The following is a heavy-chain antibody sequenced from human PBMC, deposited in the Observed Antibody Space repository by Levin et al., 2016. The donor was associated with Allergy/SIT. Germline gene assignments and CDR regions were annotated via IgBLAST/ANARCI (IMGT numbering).Heavy chain of an antibody. CDR2: IYHSGST. D-gene: IGHD3-9*01. V-gene: IGHV4-4*02. J-gene: IGHJ6*02. Sequence: WIRQPPGKGLEWIGEIYHSGSTNYNPSLKSRVTISVDKSKNQFSLKLSSVTAADTAVYYCARSPGAKGYFDWLSVDAYYYYGMDVWGQGTTVTVSS. CDR3: ARSPGAKGYFDWLSVDAYYYYGMDV.